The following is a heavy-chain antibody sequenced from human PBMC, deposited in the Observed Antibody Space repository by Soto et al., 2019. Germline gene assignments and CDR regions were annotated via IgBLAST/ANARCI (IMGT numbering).Heavy chain of an antibody. V-gene: IGHV3-15*01. J-gene: IGHJ6*03. CDR3: TTDRRGGYCSSTSCYPYYYMDV. D-gene: IGHD2-2*01. Sequence: GGSLRLSCAASGFTFSNAWMSWVRQAPGKGLEWVGRIKSKTDGGTTDYAAPVKGRFTISRDDSKNTLYLQMNSLKTEDTAGYYCTTDRRGGYCSSTSCYPYYYMDVWGKGTTVTVSS. CDR1: GFTFSNAW. CDR2: IKSKTDGGTT.